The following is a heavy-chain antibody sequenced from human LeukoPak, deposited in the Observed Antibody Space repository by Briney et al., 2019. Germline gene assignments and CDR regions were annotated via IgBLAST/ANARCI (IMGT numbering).Heavy chain of an antibody. V-gene: IGHV4-59*01. CDR1: GGSISSYY. D-gene: IGHD1-26*01. Sequence: PSETLSLTCTVSGGSISSYYWSWIRQPPGKGLEWIGYIYYGGSTNYNPSLKSRVTISVDTSKNQFSLKLSSVTAADTAVYYCARVPGGWFDPWGQGTLVTVSS. J-gene: IGHJ5*02. CDR3: ARVPGGWFDP. CDR2: IYYGGST.